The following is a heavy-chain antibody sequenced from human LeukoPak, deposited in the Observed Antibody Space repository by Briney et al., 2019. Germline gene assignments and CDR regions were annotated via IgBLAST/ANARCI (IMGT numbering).Heavy chain of an antibody. J-gene: IGHJ3*02. Sequence: ASVKVSCKASGYTFTDYYMHWVRQAPGQGLEWMGRINPKSGGTNSAQKFQGRVTMTRDTSISTAYMELSRLRSDDTAVYYCAKGFDNSGYYFDGFDIWGQGTMVTVSS. CDR1: GYTFTDYY. V-gene: IGHV1-2*06. CDR3: AKGFDNSGYYFDGFDI. D-gene: IGHD3-22*01. CDR2: INPKSGGT.